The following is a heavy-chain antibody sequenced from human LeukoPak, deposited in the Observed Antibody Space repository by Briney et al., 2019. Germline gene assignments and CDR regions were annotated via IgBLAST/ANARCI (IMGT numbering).Heavy chain of an antibody. CDR2: INPNSGGT. J-gene: IGHJ4*02. CDR1: GYTFTGSY. CDR3: AKYYYDSYEGYYFDY. Sequence: ASVKVSCKASGYTFTGSYMHWVRQAPGQGLEWMGWINPNSGGTNYAQKFQGRVTMTRDTSISTAYMELSRLTSDDTAFYYCAKYYYDSYEGYYFDYWGQGTLVTVSS. V-gene: IGHV1-2*02. D-gene: IGHD3-22*01.